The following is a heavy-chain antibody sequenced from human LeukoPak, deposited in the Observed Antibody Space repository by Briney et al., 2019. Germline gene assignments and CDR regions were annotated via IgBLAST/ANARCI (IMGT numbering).Heavy chain of an antibody. J-gene: IGHJ1*01. D-gene: IGHD3-22*01. CDR3: ARRRYFDGSGYLE. CDR1: GDSVSRSDSY. V-gene: IGHV4-39*01. CDR2: IYYSGRT. Sequence: SETLSLTCSVSGDSVSRSDSYWDWIRLPPGKGLEWIGTIYYSGRTYYSPSLRSRVTMSVDPSNNQFSLTLRSVTAADTALYYCARRRYFDGSGYLEWGQGTLLSVSS.